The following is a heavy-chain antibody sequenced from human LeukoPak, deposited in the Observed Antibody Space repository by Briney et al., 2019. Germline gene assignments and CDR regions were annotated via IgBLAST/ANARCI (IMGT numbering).Heavy chain of an antibody. D-gene: IGHD3-10*01. V-gene: IGHV3-74*01. CDR1: GFTFSSYR. CDR3: ARDVAGSGSL. J-gene: IGHJ4*02. CDR2: INEHGSIT. Sequence: GSLRLSCAASGFTFSSYRMHWVRQVPGKRLVWVARINEHGSITDYADSVKDRFTVSRDNAWNTLYLQMNSLRAEDTAVYYCARDVAGSGSLWGQGTLITVSS.